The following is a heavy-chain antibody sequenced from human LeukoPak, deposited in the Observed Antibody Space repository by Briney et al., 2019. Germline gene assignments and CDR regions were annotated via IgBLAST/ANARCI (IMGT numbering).Heavy chain of an antibody. CDR2: IYHSGST. CDR3: ARDARYSYGYVGDWFDP. V-gene: IGHV4-4*02. D-gene: IGHD5-18*01. Sequence: SGTLSLTCAVSGGSISSSNWWSWVRQPPGKGLEWIGEIYHSGSTNYNPSLKSRVTISVDTSKNQFSLKLSSVTAADTAVYYCARDARYSYGYVGDWFDPWGQGTLVTVSS. CDR1: GGSISSSNW. J-gene: IGHJ5*02.